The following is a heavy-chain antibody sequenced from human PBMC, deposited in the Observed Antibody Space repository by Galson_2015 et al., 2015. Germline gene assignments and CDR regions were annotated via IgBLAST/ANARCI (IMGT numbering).Heavy chain of an antibody. CDR1: GFTFSNYA. J-gene: IGHJ2*01. CDR3: VKKAVTGLSNWYFDL. V-gene: IGHV3-64D*06. CDR2: INSYGTNT. Sequence: SLRLCCAASGFTFSNYAMHWVRQAPGRGLEYVSSINSYGTNTYYADSVKGRFTISRDNSKNTLYLQMTSLRADDTAVYYCVKKAVTGLSNWYFDLWGRGTLVTVSS. D-gene: IGHD2-21*02.